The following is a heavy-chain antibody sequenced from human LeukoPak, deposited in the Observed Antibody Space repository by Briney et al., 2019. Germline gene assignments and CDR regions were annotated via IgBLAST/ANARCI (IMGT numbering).Heavy chain of an antibody. CDR1: GGTFSSYA. D-gene: IGHD4-11*01. J-gene: IGHJ5*02. CDR2: IIPIFGTA. Sequence: SVKVSCKASGGTFSSYAISWVRQAPGQGLEWMGGIIPIFGTANYAQKFQGRVTVTADESTSTAYMELSSLRSEDTAVYYCARSLTVTMVWFDPWGQRTLVTVSS. CDR3: ARSLTVTMVWFDP. V-gene: IGHV1-69*13.